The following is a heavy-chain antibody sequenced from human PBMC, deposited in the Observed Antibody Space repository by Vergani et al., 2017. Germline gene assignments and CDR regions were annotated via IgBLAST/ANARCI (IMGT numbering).Heavy chain of an antibody. J-gene: IGHJ4*02. CDR3: ARPNYYGGKGY. V-gene: IGHV3-48*04. CDR1: GFTFSSYS. Sequence: EVQLVESGGGLVQPGGSLRLSCAASGFTFSSYSMNWVRQAPGKGLEWVSYISSSSSTIYYAESVKGRFTISRDNAKNSLYLQMNSLRAEDTAVYYCARPNYYGGKGYWGQGTLVTVSS. CDR2: ISSSSSTI. D-gene: IGHD4-23*01.